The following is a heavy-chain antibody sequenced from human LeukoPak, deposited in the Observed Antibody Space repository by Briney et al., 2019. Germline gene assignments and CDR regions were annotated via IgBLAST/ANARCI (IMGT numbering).Heavy chain of an antibody. V-gene: IGHV3-30-3*01. CDR3: AKDMRHLVRGVKRFGY. Sequence: GRSLRLSCAASGFTFSSYAMHWVRQAPGKGLEWVAVISYDGSNKYYADSVKGRFTISRDNSKNTLYLQMNSLRAEDTAVYYCAKDMRHLVRGVKRFGYWGRGTLVTVSS. D-gene: IGHD3-10*01. J-gene: IGHJ4*02. CDR1: GFTFSSYA. CDR2: ISYDGSNK.